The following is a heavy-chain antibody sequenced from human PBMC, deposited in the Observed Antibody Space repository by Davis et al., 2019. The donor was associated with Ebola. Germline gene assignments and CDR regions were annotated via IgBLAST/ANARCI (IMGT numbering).Heavy chain of an antibody. V-gene: IGHV4-61*08. CDR3: ARVETGLVYYGMDV. CDR1: GGSISSGGYY. D-gene: IGHD3/OR15-3a*01. CDR2: IYYSGST. Sequence: SETLSLTCTVSGGSISSGGYYWSWIRQHPGKGLEWIGYIYYSGSTNYNPSLKSRVTISVDTSKNQFSLKLSSVTAADTAVYYCARVETGLVYYGMDVWGQGTTVTVSS. J-gene: IGHJ6*02.